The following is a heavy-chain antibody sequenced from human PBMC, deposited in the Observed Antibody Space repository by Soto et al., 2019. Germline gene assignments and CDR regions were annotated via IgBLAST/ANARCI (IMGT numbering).Heavy chain of an antibody. CDR2: ISAYNGNT. D-gene: IGHD4-17*01. Sequence: GASVKVSCKASGYTFTSYGISWVRQAPGQGLEWMGWISAYNGNTNYAQKLQGRVTMTTDTSTSTAYMELRSLRSDDTAVYYCARDQWIRGPVTTIYDAFDIWGQGTMVTVSS. J-gene: IGHJ3*02. V-gene: IGHV1-18*01. CDR1: GYTFTSYG. CDR3: ARDQWIRGPVTTIYDAFDI.